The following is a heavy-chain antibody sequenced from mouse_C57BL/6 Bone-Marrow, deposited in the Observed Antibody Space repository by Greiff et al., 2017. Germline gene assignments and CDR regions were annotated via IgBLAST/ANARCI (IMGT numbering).Heavy chain of an antibody. CDR1: GYTFTSYW. CDR2: IYPSDSET. Sequence: QVQLQQPGAELVRPGSSVKLSCKASGYTFTSYWMDWVKQRPGQGLEWIGNIYPSDSETHYNQKFKDKATLTVDKSASTAYMQLSSLTCEDSAVYYCARGKYYGSSWFAYWGQGTLGTVSA. D-gene: IGHD1-1*01. V-gene: IGHV1-61*01. CDR3: ARGKYYGSSWFAY. J-gene: IGHJ3*01.